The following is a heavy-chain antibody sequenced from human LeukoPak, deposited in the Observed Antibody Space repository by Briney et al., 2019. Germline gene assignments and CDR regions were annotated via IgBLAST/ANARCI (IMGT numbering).Heavy chain of an antibody. Sequence: GGSLRLSCAASGFTFSNYNMNWVRQAPGKGLEWVSSISSSSTYIYYADSVKGRFTISRDNAKNSLYLQMNSLRAEDTAVYYCAREDGGYSGGIDYWGQGTLVTVSS. D-gene: IGHD2-15*01. J-gene: IGHJ4*02. CDR1: GFTFSNYN. V-gene: IGHV3-21*01. CDR3: AREDGGYSGGIDY. CDR2: ISSSSTYI.